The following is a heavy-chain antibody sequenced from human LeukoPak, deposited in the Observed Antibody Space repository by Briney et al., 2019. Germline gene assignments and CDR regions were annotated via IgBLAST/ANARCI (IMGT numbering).Heavy chain of an antibody. CDR1: GFTFSSYS. D-gene: IGHD6-13*01. Sequence: GSLRLSCAASGFTFSSYSMNWVRQAPGKGLEWVSSISSSSSYIYYADSVKGRFTFSRDNAKNSLYLQMNSLRAEDTAVYYCARDGIAAAGTDAFDIWGQGTMVTVSS. CDR2: ISSSSSYI. J-gene: IGHJ3*02. CDR3: ARDGIAAAGTDAFDI. V-gene: IGHV3-21*01.